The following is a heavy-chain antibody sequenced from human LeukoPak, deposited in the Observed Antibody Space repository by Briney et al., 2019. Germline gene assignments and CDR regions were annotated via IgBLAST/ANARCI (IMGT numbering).Heavy chain of an antibody. Sequence: HTGGCLRLSCAASGFTFSSYWMHWVRQAPGKGLVWVSRINSDGSSTSYADSVKGRFTISRDNAKNTLYLQMNSLRAEDTAVYYCARAGWRQWLVYYYYGMDVWGKGTTVTVSS. CDR1: GFTFSSYW. CDR2: INSDGSST. V-gene: IGHV3-74*01. J-gene: IGHJ6*04. D-gene: IGHD6-19*01. CDR3: ARAGWRQWLVYYYYGMDV.